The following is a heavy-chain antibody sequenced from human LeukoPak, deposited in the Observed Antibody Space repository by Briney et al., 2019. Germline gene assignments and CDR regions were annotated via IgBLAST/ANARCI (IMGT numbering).Heavy chain of an antibody. CDR3: ARRVAAAGTLWFDP. CDR2: INHSGST. V-gene: IGHV4-34*01. CDR1: GGSFSGYY. Sequence: PSETLSLTCAVYGGSFSGYYWSWIRQPPGKGLEWIGEINHSGSTNYNPSLKSRVTISVDTSKNQFSLKLSSVTAADTAVYYCARRVAAAGTLWFDPWGQGTLVTVSS. J-gene: IGHJ5*02. D-gene: IGHD6-13*01.